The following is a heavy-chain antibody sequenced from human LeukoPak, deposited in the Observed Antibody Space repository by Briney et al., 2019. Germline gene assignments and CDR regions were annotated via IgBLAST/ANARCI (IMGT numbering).Heavy chain of an antibody. J-gene: IGHJ4*02. D-gene: IGHD4-23*01. CDR1: GFTFSSYA. Sequence: QSGGSLRLSCAASGFTFSSYAMHWVRQAPGKGLEWVAVISYDGSNKFYADSVKGRFTISRDNSKDTMYLQMNSLRAEDTAVYYCARGQLIASVVTNDYWGQGTLVTVSS. CDR3: ARGQLIASVVTNDY. CDR2: ISYDGSNK. V-gene: IGHV3-30-3*01.